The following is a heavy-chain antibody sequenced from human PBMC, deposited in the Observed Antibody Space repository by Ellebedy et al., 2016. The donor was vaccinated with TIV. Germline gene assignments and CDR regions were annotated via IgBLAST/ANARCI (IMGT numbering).Heavy chain of an antibody. CDR2: INQDGSEK. V-gene: IGHV3-7*01. J-gene: IGHJ6*02. CDR1: GFTFSSYS. Sequence: GGSLRLXCAASGFTFSSYSMNWVRQAPGKGLEWLANINQDGSEKNYVDSVKGRFTISRDNAKNSLYLQMNSLRSEDSAVYYCAKDPRYDILTGHYFYYGMDVWGQGTTVTVSS. CDR3: AKDPRYDILTGHYFYYGMDV. D-gene: IGHD3-9*01.